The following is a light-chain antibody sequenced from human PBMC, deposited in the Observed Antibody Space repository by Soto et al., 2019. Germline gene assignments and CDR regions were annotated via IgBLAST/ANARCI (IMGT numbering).Light chain of an antibody. CDR2: GAS. CDR1: LRISKY. J-gene: IGKJ4*01. CDR3: QQSHSTTLT. Sequence: DIKLTQSPSSLSASLGDRVTITCRASLRISKYLNWYQQKPGRAPKLLIYGASTLQSGVPSRFSGSGSGTDFTLTITNLQPEDSATYFCQQSHSTTLTFGGGTKLEI. V-gene: IGKV1-39*01.